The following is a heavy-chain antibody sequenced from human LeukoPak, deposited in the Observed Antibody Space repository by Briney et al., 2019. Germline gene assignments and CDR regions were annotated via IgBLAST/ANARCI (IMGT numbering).Heavy chain of an antibody. CDR2: ISYDGSNK. CDR1: GFTFSSYA. D-gene: IGHD3-3*01. J-gene: IGHJ4*02. V-gene: IGHV3-30-3*01. Sequence: PGGSLRLSCAASGFTFSSYAMHWVRQAPGKGLEWVAVISYDGSNKYYADSVKGRFTISRDNSKNTLYLQMNSLRAEDTAVYYCARGPPYDFWSGYLDYWGQGTLVTVSS. CDR3: ARGPPYDFWSGYLDY.